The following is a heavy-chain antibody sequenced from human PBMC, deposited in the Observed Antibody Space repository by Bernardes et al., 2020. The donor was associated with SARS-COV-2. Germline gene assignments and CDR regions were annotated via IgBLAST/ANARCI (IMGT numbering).Heavy chain of an antibody. CDR1: GFTFSNDW. CDR2: IKSKTDGGTT. D-gene: IGHD3-10*01. V-gene: IGHV3-15*01. CDR3: TTESSPDVLLWFGELSYAFAI. Sequence: GGSLRLSCAASGFTFSNDWMSWVRQAPGKGLEWVGRIKSKTDGGTTDYAAPVKGRFTISRDDSKNTLYLQMNSLKTEDTAVYYCTTESSPDVLLWFGELSYAFAIWGQGTMVTVSS. J-gene: IGHJ3*02.